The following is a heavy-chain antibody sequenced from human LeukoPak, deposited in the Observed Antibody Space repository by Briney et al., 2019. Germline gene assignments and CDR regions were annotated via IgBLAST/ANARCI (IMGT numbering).Heavy chain of an antibody. J-gene: IGHJ4*02. V-gene: IGHV4-4*07. CDR1: GGSISSYD. Sequence: SETLSLTCTVSGGSISSYDWSWIRQPAGKGLEWIGRIYTSGSTNYNPSLKSRVTISVDTSKNQFSLKLNSVTAADTAVYYCARRSGDSSSWYLYYYFDYWGQGTLVTVSS. D-gene: IGHD6-13*01. CDR2: IYTSGST. CDR3: ARRSGDSSSWYLYYYFDY.